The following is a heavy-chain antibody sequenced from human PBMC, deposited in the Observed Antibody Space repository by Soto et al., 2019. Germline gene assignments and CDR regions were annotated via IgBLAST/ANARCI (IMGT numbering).Heavy chain of an antibody. Sequence: QVQLVQSGAEVKKPGSSVKVSCRASGGTFSSYAVSWVRQAPGQGLEWMGVIIPLLNTPKYVQKFQGRVTITADASATTAYMELSSLRSEDTAVYYCARESSSPNYHYYGMDVWVQGTTVTVSS. D-gene: IGHD6-6*01. CDR3: ARESSSPNYHYYGMDV. V-gene: IGHV1-69*01. CDR2: IIPLLNTP. J-gene: IGHJ6*02. CDR1: GGTFSSYA.